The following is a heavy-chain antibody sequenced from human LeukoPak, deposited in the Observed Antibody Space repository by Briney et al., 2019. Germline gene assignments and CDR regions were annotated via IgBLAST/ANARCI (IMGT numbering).Heavy chain of an antibody. CDR3: ANGPDPRVDTAMGYYFDY. CDR2: ISGSGGST. D-gene: IGHD5-18*01. V-gene: IGHV3-23*01. Sequence: GGSLRLSCAASGFTFSSYAMSWVRQAPGKGLEWVSAISGSGGSTYYADSVKGRFTISRDNSKNTLYLQMNSLRAEDTAVYYCANGPDPRVDTAMGYYFDYWGQGTLVTVSS. J-gene: IGHJ4*02. CDR1: GFTFSSYA.